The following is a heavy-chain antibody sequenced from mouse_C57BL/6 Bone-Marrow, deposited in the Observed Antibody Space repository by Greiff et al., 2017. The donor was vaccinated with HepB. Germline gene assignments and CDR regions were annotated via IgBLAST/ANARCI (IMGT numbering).Heavy chain of an antibody. CDR1: GYTFTSYW. CDR3: ARSGYYGSSGDWYFDV. J-gene: IGHJ1*03. V-gene: IGHV1-55*01. CDR2: IYPGSGST. D-gene: IGHD1-1*01. Sequence: QVQLQQPGAELVKPGASVKMSCKASGYTFTSYWITWVKQRPGQGLEWIGDIYPGSGSTTYNEKFKSKATLTVDTSSSTAYMQLSSLTSEDSAVYYCARSGYYGSSGDWYFDVWGTGTTVTVSS.